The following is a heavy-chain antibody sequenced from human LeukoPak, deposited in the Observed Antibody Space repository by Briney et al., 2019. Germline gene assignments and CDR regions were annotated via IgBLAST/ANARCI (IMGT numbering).Heavy chain of an antibody. CDR3: ARDVVRGVRLFGY. J-gene: IGHJ4*02. Sequence: VASVKVSCKASGYTFTGYYMHWVRQAPGQGLEWRGWINPNSGGTNYAQNLQGRVTMTRDTSISTAYMELSRLRSDDTAVYYCARDVVRGVRLFGYWGQGTLVTVSS. CDR2: INPNSGGT. V-gene: IGHV1-2*02. D-gene: IGHD5-12*01. CDR1: GYTFTGYY.